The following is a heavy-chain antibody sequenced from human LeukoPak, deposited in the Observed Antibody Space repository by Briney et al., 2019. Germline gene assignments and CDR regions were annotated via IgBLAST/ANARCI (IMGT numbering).Heavy chain of an antibody. CDR2: ISANNGNT. CDR1: GYSFGIFG. D-gene: IGHD2-2*01. CDR3: ARVGVVVPAAWFDP. V-gene: IGHV1-18*01. J-gene: IGHJ5*02. Sequence: GASVKVSCKASGYSFGIFGISWVRQAPGQGLEWMGWISANNGNTKYAQNLQGRVTMTTDTSTGTAYMELRSLRSDDTAVYYCARVGVVVPAAWFDPWGQGTLVTVSS.